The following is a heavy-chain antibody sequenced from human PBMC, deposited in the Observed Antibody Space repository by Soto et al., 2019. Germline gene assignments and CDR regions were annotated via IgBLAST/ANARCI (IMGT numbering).Heavy chain of an antibody. CDR3: ARAVQTFTRYCSGGSCKVGYFDY. J-gene: IGHJ4*02. Sequence: SETLSLTCAVYGGSFSGYYWSWIRQPPGKGLEWIGEINHSGSTNYNPSLKSRVTISVDTSKNQFSLKLSSVTAADTAVYYCARAVQTFTRYCSGGSCKVGYFDYWGQGTLVTVSS. CDR1: GGSFSGYY. V-gene: IGHV4-34*01. CDR2: INHSGST. D-gene: IGHD2-15*01.